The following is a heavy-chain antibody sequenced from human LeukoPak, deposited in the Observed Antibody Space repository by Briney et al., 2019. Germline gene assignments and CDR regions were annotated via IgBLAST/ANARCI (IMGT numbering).Heavy chain of an antibody. Sequence: GGSLRLSCAASGITFSSYGMSWVRQAPGKGLEWVSAISTTGGSTYYADSVKGRFTISRDNSKNTLYLQMNSLRAEDTAVYYCAKNPYGDYILDYYYYMDVWGKGTTVTISS. CDR1: GITFSSYG. J-gene: IGHJ6*03. CDR3: AKNPYGDYILDYYYYMDV. CDR2: ISTTGGST. V-gene: IGHV3-23*01. D-gene: IGHD4-17*01.